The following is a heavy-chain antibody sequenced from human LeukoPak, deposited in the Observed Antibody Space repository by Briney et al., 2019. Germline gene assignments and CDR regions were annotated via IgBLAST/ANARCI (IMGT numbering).Heavy chain of an antibody. J-gene: IGHJ3*02. CDR3: ARVGNDWGLRSGYAFDI. D-gene: IGHD5-12*01. CDR1: GFTFSSYC. V-gene: IGHV3-74*01. Sequence: GGSLRLSCAASGFTFSSYCMHWVRQAPRKGLVLVSRINSDGSSTSYADSVKGRCTISRDNAKNTLYMQMNSLRAEDTAVYYCARVGNDWGLRSGYAFDIWGQGTMVTVSS. CDR2: INSDGSST.